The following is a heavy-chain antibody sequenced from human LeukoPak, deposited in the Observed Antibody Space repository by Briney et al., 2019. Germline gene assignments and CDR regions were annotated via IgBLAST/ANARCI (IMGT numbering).Heavy chain of an antibody. CDR1: GFTFSSYW. Sequence: GGSLRLSCAASGFTFSSYWMSWARQAPGKGLEWVANIKQDGREKYYVDSVKGRFTISRDNAKNSLYLQMNSLRAEDTAVYYCARVEDYDILTGFDYWGQGTLVTVSS. CDR2: IKQDGREK. D-gene: IGHD3-9*01. CDR3: ARVEDYDILTGFDY. V-gene: IGHV3-7*01. J-gene: IGHJ4*02.